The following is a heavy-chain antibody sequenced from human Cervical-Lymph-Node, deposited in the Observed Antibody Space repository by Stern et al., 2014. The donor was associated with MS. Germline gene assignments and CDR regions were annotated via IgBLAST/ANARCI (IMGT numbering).Heavy chain of an antibody. V-gene: IGHV4-31*03. Sequence: QLQLQESGPGVAKPSQTLSLTCTVSGGSISTDGYYWTWIRQHPEKGLEWIGYIYYSVSTYYNPSLKSRVTMSLDTSKNQFSLILSSVTAADTAIYYCARDDRGSSWYRFDFWGQGTLVTVSS. CDR1: GGSISTDGYY. J-gene: IGHJ4*02. CDR2: IYYSVST. CDR3: ARDDRGSSWYRFDF. D-gene: IGHD6-13*01.